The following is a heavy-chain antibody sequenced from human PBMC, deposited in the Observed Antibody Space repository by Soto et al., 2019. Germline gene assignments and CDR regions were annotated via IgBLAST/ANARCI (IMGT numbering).Heavy chain of an antibody. CDR2: ISGSGGST. D-gene: IGHD4-4*01. CDR3: AKGEVSNYSAYYYGMDV. Sequence: PGGSLRLSCAACGFTFSSYAMSWVRQAPGKGLEWVSAISGSGGSTYYADSVKGRFTISRDNSKNTLYLQMNSLRAEDTAVYYCAKGEVSNYSAYYYGMDVRGQGTTVTVSS. J-gene: IGHJ6*02. CDR1: GFTFSSYA. V-gene: IGHV3-23*01.